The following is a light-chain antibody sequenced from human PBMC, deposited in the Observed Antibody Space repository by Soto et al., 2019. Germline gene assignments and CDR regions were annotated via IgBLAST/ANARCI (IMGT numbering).Light chain of an antibody. CDR1: SSNIGAGYD. CDR3: QSYDSSLSGWV. Sequence: QSVLTQPPSVSGAPGQRVTISCTGSSSNIGAGYDVHWYQQLPGTAPKLLIYDNNNRPSGVPDRFSGSKSGTSASLAIAGLQAEDEADYSCQSYDSSLSGWVFGGGTKVTVL. J-gene: IGLJ3*02. V-gene: IGLV1-40*01. CDR2: DNN.